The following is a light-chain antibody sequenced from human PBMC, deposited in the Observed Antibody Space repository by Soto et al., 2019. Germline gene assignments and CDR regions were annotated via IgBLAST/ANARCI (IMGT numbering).Light chain of an antibody. J-gene: IGLJ3*02. V-gene: IGLV2-14*01. CDR3: SSYTSSILV. Sequence: QYALTQPASVSGSPGQSITISCTGTNSDVGGYNYVSWYQQYPGKAPKLMIYEVSNRPSGVSNRFSGSKSGNTASLTISGLQAEDEADYYCSSYTSSILVFGGGTKLTVL. CDR1: NSDVGGYNY. CDR2: EVS.